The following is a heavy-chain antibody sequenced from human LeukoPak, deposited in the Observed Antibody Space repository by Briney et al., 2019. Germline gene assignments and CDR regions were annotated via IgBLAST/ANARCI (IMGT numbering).Heavy chain of an antibody. D-gene: IGHD3-22*01. CDR2: ISSSGSTI. J-gene: IGHJ4*02. V-gene: IGHV3-11*01. Sequence: PGGSLRLSCAASGFTFSDYYMSWLRQAPGQGLEWVSYISSSGSTIYYADSVKGRFTISRDNAKNSLYLQMNSLRAEDTAVYYCAKPGGAVKRYYYDSSGWDYWGQGTLVTVSS. CDR3: AKPGGAVKRYYYDSSGWDY. CDR1: GFTFSDYY.